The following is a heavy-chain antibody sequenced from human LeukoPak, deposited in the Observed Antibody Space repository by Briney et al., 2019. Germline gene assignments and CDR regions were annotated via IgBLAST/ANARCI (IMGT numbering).Heavy chain of an antibody. V-gene: IGHV3-11*06. D-gene: IGHD3-16*01. CDR1: GFTFSDYY. CDR2: ISSSSSYT. J-gene: IGHJ3*02. CDR3: AGFRVRWGAFDI. Sequence: GGSLRLSCAASGFTFSDYYMSWLRQAPGKGLEGVSYISSSSSYTNYADSVKGRFTISRDNAKNSLYLQMNSLRAEDTAVYYCAGFRVRWGAFDIWGQGTMVTVSS.